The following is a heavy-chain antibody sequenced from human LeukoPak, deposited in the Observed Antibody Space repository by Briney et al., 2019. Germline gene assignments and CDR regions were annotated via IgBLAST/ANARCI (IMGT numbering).Heavy chain of an antibody. D-gene: IGHD3-10*01. J-gene: IGHJ3*02. CDR3: ARALLYGSGSYGAFDI. CDR1: GYSISSGYY. V-gene: IGHV4-38-2*01. CDR2: IYHSGGT. Sequence: SETLSLTCAVSGYSISSGYYWGWIRQPPGKGLEWIGSIYHSGGTYYNPSLKSRVTISVDTSKNQFSLKLSSVTAADTAVYYCARALLYGSGSYGAFDIWGQGTMVTVSS.